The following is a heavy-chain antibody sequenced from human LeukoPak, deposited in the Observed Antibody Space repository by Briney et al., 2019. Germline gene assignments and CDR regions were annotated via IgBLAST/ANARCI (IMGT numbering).Heavy chain of an antibody. D-gene: IGHD4-17*01. CDR2: IYYSGST. CDR3: ARAPTTVATKPFDY. J-gene: IGHJ4*02. CDR1: GGSISSGGYY. Sequence: SETLSLTCTVSGGSISSGGYYWSRIRQHPGKGLEWIGYIYYSGSTYYNPSLKSRVTISVDTSKNQFSLKLSSVTAADTAVYYCARAPTTVATKPFDYWGQGTLVTVSS. V-gene: IGHV4-31*03.